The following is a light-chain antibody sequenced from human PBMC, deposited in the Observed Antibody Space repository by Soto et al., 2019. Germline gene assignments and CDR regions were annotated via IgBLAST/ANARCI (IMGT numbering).Light chain of an antibody. Sequence: DIQMTQSPSTLSGFVGDRVTITCPASQTISSWLAWYQQKPGKAPKLLIYKASTLKSGVPSRFSGSGSGTEFTLTISSLQPDDFATYYCQHYHSYSQAFGQGTKVDIK. CDR2: KAS. V-gene: IGKV1-5*03. J-gene: IGKJ1*01. CDR3: QHYHSYSQA. CDR1: QTISSW.